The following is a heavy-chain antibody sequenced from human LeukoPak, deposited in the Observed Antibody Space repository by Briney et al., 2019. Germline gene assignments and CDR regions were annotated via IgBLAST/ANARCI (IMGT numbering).Heavy chain of an antibody. J-gene: IGHJ4*02. V-gene: IGHV1-69*06. D-gene: IGHD6-13*01. CDR2: IIPIFGTA. Sequence: ASVKVSCKASGGTFRNYAINWVRQAPGQGLEWMGGIIPIFGTANYAQKFQGRVTITADISTSTAYMELSSLRSEDTAVYYCARGPTYSSSWYSPFDYWGQGTLVTVSS. CDR3: ARGPTYSSSWYSPFDY. CDR1: GGTFRNYA.